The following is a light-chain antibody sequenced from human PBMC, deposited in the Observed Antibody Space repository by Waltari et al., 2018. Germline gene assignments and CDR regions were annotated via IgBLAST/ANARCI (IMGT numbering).Light chain of an antibody. V-gene: IGLV2-14*01. J-gene: IGLJ2*01. CDR3: SSQSSNDVVL. CDR1: RTDVGCYNS. CDR2: DVS. Sequence: QSALTQPASVSGSPGQSVTIFCAGTRTDVGCYNSVAWYQEHPGQAPRVLIYDVSARPSGVSDRFSGSKSGNTASLTISGLQAEDEADYYCSSQSSNDVVLFGGGTKLTVL.